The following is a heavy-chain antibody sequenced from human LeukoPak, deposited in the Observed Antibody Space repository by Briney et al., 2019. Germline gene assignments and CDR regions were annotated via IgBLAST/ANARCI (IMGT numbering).Heavy chain of an antibody. J-gene: IGHJ4*02. V-gene: IGHV4-34*01. CDR3: ARGRTYDSGSFY. Sequence: SETLSHTCAVYSGSFNGYYWSWIRQPPGKRLEWIGEINHSGSTNYNPSLKSRVTISVDTSKNQFSLKLSSVTAADTAVYYCARGRTYDSGSFYWGQGTRVTVSS. CDR1: SGSFNGYY. CDR2: INHSGST. D-gene: IGHD3-10*01.